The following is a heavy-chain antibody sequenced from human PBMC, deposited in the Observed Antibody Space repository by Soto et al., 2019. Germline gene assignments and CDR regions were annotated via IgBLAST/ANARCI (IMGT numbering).Heavy chain of an antibody. CDR3: ARSGSYYEGYYYYYGMDV. CDR2: IYYSGST. CDR1: GGSISSSSYY. J-gene: IGHJ6*02. Sequence: SETLSLTCTVSGGSISSSSYYWGWIRQPPGKGLEWIGSIYYSGSTYYNPSLKSRVTISVDTSKNQFSLKLSSVTAADTAVYYCARSGSYYEGYYYYYGMDVWGQGTTVT. D-gene: IGHD1-26*01. V-gene: IGHV4-39*01.